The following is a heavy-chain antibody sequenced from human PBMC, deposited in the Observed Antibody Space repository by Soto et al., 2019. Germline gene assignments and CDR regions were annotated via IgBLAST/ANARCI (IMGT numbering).Heavy chain of an antibody. Sequence: SETLSLTCSASGGSITRSSHFWSWGRQPPGKGLEWIGTIYFTGNTYYTPSLKSRLTMSIDTSKNEFSLRLNSVTAADTAVYYCAGQTFTIAAASYGRSNWFDPWGPGTLVTVSS. D-gene: IGHD6-25*01. J-gene: IGHJ5*02. CDR2: IYFTGNT. CDR1: GGSITRSSHF. V-gene: IGHV4-39*01. CDR3: AGQTFTIAAASYGRSNWFDP.